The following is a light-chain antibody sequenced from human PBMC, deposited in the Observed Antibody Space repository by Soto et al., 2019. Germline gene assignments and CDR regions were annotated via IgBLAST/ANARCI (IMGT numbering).Light chain of an antibody. CDR2: DIS. CDR1: QSISGTY. Sequence: IVLTQSSGTLSLSPGESATFSCRASQSISGTYLAWYQQRPGQAPRLLIYDISNRATGIPDRFSGSGSGADFTLTISRLEPEDFAVYYCQQYGTSPQTFGQGTRLEIK. CDR3: QQYGTSPQT. V-gene: IGKV3-20*01. J-gene: IGKJ5*01.